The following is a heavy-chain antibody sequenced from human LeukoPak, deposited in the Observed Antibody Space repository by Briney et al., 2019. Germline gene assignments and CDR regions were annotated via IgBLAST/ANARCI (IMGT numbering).Heavy chain of an antibody. CDR2: IYTNGST. Sequence: PSETLSLTCTVSGGSISSYYWSWIRQPAGKGLEWIGRIYTNGSTNYNPSLKSRVTMSVDTSKNQFSLKLSSVTAADTAVYYCARDSSSGWYGDYYYMDVWGKGTTVTVSS. D-gene: IGHD6-19*01. V-gene: IGHV4-4*07. CDR3: ARDSSSGWYGDYYYMDV. J-gene: IGHJ6*03. CDR1: GGSISSYY.